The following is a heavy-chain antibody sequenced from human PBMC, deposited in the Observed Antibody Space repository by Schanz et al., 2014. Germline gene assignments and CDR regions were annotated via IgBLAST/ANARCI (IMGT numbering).Heavy chain of an antibody. CDR1: GFTFSSYC. Sequence: EVQLVEPGGGLVQPGGSLRLSCAASGFTFSSYCINWVRQAPGKGLEWVANINQDGSEKYYVDSVKGRFTISRDNAKNSLYLQMNGLRAEDTAVFYCARDGAELYYFDDWGQGTLVTVSS. D-gene: IGHD1-1*01. J-gene: IGHJ4*02. V-gene: IGHV3-7*01. CDR2: INQDGSEK. CDR3: ARDGAELYYFDD.